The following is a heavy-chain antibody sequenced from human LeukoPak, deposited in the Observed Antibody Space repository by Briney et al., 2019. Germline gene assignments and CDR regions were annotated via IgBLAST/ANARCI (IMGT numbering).Heavy chain of an antibody. CDR3: ARVPVITGTTEKGWFDP. CDR1: GGTFSSYA. V-gene: IGHV1-69*13. D-gene: IGHD1-20*01. J-gene: IGHJ5*02. Sequence: SVKVSCKASGGTFSSYAISWVRQAPGQGPEWMGGIIPIFGTANYAQKFQGRVTITADESTSTAYMELSSLRSEDTAVYYCARVPVITGTTEKGWFDPWGQGTLVTVSS. CDR2: IIPIFGTA.